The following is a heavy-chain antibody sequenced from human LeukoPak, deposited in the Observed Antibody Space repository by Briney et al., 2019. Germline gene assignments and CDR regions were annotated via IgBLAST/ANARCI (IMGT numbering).Heavy chain of an antibody. Sequence: SETLSLTCTVSGGSISSGDYYWSWIRQPPGKGLEWIGYIYYSGSTYYNPSLKSRVTISVDTSKNQFSLKLSSVTAADTAVYYCARGGYYYDSSGYYTPWGQGTLVTVSS. D-gene: IGHD3-22*01. CDR1: GGSISSGDYY. J-gene: IGHJ5*02. V-gene: IGHV4-30-4*01. CDR2: IYYSGST. CDR3: ARGGYYYDSSGYYTP.